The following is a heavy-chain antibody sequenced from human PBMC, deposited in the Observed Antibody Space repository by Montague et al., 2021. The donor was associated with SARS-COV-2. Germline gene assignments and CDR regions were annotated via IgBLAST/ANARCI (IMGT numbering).Heavy chain of an antibody. CDR1: GGAVGDGNCC. CDR3: VGDAYDPLDGH. D-gene: IGHD3-3*01. J-gene: IGHJ4*02. CDR2: IYVTGNS. Sequence: TLSLTCAGAGGAVGDGNCCWSWVHQPAGQGLEGIGRIYVTGNSKSNPSLKSRVTMSIDTAKHQFYLNLTSVTAADTAVYYCVGDAYDPLDGHWGQGTLVTVCS. V-gene: IGHV4-61*02.